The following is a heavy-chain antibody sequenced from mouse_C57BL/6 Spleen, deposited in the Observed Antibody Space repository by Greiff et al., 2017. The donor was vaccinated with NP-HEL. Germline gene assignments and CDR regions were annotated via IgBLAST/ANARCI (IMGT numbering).Heavy chain of an antibody. Sequence: QVQLQQPGAELVMPGASVKLSCKASGYTFTSYWMHWVKQRPGQGLEWIGEIDPSDSYTNYNQKFKGKSTLTVDKSSSTAYMQLSSLTSEDSAVYYCARLGDSSGYVDYWGQGTTLTVSS. J-gene: IGHJ2*01. CDR3: ARLGDSSGYVDY. D-gene: IGHD3-2*02. CDR2: IDPSDSYT. V-gene: IGHV1-69*01. CDR1: GYTFTSYW.